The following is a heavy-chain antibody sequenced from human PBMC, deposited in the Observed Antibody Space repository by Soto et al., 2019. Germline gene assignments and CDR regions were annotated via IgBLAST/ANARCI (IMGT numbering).Heavy chain of an antibody. V-gene: IGHV1-8*01. Sequence: ASVKVSCKASGYTFTSYDINWVRQATGQGLEWMGWMNPNSGNTGYAQKFQGRVTMTRNTSISTAYMELSSLRSEDTAVYYCAGAPDSHYNDSHASSYPWGQGTLVTVSS. CDR1: GYTFTSYD. D-gene: IGHD4-4*01. J-gene: IGHJ5*02. CDR2: MNPNSGNT. CDR3: AGAPDSHYNDSHASSYP.